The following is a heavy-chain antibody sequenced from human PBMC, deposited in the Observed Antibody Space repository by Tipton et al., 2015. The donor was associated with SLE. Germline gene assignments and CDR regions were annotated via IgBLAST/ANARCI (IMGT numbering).Heavy chain of an antibody. CDR3: ARHQGGHHFWVFDY. J-gene: IGHJ4*02. D-gene: IGHD3-3*02. CDR1: GGSVNRNNW. V-gene: IGHV4-4*02. CDR2: IYHTGPT. Sequence: TLSLTCAVSGGSVNRNNWWGWVRQPPGKGLEWIAEIYHTGPTNYNPSLKGRLTISVDESKNQFSLKLNSVTAADTAVYYCARHQGGHHFWVFDYWGQGTLVTVSS.